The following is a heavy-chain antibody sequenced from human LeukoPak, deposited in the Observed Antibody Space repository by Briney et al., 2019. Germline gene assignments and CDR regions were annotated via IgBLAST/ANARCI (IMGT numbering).Heavy chain of an antibody. CDR3: ARGHSPVTTKVSYFQH. Sequence: PSETLSLTCAVYGGSFSGYYWSWIRQPPGKGLEWIGEINHSGSTNYNPSLKSRDTILVDTSKNQFSLKLSSVTAADTAVYYCARGHSPVTTKVSYFQHWGQGTLVTVSS. J-gene: IGHJ1*01. V-gene: IGHV4-34*01. CDR2: INHSGST. CDR1: GGSFSGYY. D-gene: IGHD4-17*01.